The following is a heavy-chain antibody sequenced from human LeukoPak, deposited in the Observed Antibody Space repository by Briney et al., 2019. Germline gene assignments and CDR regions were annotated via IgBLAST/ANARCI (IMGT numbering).Heavy chain of an antibody. CDR3: ARDHCSSTSCYFDD. CDR2: ISYDGSNK. D-gene: IGHD2-2*01. V-gene: IGHV3-30-3*01. Sequence: PVGSLRLSCAASGFTFSSYAMHWVRQAPGKGLGWVAVISYDGSNKYYADSVKGRFTTSRDNSKNTLYLQMNRLRAEDTDVYYCARDHCSSTSCYFDDWGQGTLVTVSS. J-gene: IGHJ4*02. CDR1: GFTFSSYA.